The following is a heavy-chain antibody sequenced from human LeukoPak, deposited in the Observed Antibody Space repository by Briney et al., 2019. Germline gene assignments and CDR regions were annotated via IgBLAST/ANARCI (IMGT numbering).Heavy chain of an antibody. CDR3: ARDPNYGVYYYYMDV. D-gene: IGHD4-17*01. CDR2: ISAYHGNT. CDR1: GYTFTSYG. V-gene: IGHV1-18*01. Sequence: ASVKVSCKASGYTFTSYGISWVRQAPGQGLEWMGWISAYHGNTNYAQKLQGRVTMTTDTSTSTAYMELRSLRSDDTAVYYCARDPNYGVYYYYMDVWGKGTTVTISS. J-gene: IGHJ6*03.